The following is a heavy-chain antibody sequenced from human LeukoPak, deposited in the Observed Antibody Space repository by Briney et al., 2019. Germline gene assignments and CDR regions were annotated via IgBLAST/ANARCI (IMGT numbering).Heavy chain of an antibody. Sequence: GGSLRLSCAASGFTFTTYWMHWVRQAPGKGLVWVSHINSDGSITSYADSVKGRFTIPRDNAKNTLYLQMNSLRAEDTAVYYCARDAVDTANAVWGQGTTVTVSS. V-gene: IGHV3-74*01. J-gene: IGHJ6*02. D-gene: IGHD5-18*01. CDR2: INSDGSIT. CDR3: ARDAVDTANAV. CDR1: GFTFTTYW.